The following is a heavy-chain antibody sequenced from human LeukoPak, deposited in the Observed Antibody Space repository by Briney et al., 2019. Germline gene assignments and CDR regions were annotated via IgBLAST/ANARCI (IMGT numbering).Heavy chain of an antibody. CDR1: GFTFSSYS. CDR2: ISSGSGTI. Sequence: GGSLRLSCAASGFTFSSYSMNWVRQAPGKGLEYVSYISSGSGTIYYADSVKGRFTISSDDSKNTLYLQMNSLRVEDTAVYYCARVGEGAAKDWGQGTLVTVSS. CDR3: ARVGEGAAKD. J-gene: IGHJ4*02. D-gene: IGHD1-26*01. V-gene: IGHV3-48*01.